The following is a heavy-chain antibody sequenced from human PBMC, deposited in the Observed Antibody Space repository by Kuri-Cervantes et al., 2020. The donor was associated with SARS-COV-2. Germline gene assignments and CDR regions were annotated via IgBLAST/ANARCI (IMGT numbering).Heavy chain of an antibody. J-gene: IGHJ6*02. CDR2: ISYDGSNK. D-gene: IGHD2-15*01. CDR3: ARENLAVVEGMDV. V-gene: IGHV3-30*07. Sequence: GESLKISCAASGFTFSSYAMHWVRQAPGKGLEWVAVISYDGSNKYYADSVKGRFTISRDNAENSLYLQVNSLRAEDTAVYYCARENLAVVEGMDVWGQGTTVTVSS. CDR1: GFTFSSYA.